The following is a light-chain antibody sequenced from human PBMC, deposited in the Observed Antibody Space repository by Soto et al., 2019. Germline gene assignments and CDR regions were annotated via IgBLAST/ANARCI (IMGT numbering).Light chain of an antibody. CDR2: AAS. CDR3: QQSYITPYT. V-gene: IGKV1-39*01. CDR1: QSISVH. Sequence: DLQMTQSPSSLSASVGDTVTITCRASQSISVHLHWYQQKPGKVPKLLIYAASNLQSGVPLRFSGSGSETDFALTISSLQPEDFATYYCQQSYITPYTFGQGTKLEIK. J-gene: IGKJ2*01.